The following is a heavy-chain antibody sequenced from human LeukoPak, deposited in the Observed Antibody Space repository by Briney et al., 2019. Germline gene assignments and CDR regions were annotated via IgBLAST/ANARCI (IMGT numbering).Heavy chain of an antibody. CDR3: AREAGGRLWLHDY. CDR2: INPNSGGT. D-gene: IGHD5-18*01. J-gene: IGHJ4*02. CDR1: GYTFTGYY. Sequence: ASVKVSCKASGYTFTGYYMHWVRQAPGQGLEWMGWINPNSGGTNYAQKFQGRVTMTRNTSISTAYMELSSLRSEDTAVYYCAREAGGRLWLHDYWGQGTLVTVSS. V-gene: IGHV1-2*02.